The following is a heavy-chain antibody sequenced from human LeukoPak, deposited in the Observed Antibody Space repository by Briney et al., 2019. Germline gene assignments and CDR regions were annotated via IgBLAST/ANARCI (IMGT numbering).Heavy chain of an antibody. Sequence: AGGSLRLSCAASGFTFSSYAMSWVRQAPGKGLEWVSTISGSGGSTYYADSVKGRFTISRDNSKNTLYLQMNSLRAEDTAVYYCAKFSERAQPMGYFDYWGQGTLVTVSS. J-gene: IGHJ4*02. CDR3: AKFSERAQPMGYFDY. D-gene: IGHD1-1*01. CDR2: ISGSGGST. CDR1: GFTFSSYA. V-gene: IGHV3-23*01.